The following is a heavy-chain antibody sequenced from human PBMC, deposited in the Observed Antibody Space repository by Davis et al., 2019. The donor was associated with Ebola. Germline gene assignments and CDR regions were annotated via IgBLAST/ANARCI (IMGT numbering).Heavy chain of an antibody. CDR2: IYPDDSDT. Sequence: GGSLKISCKGSGDSFTGHWIGWVRQVPGKGLEWMGNIYPDDSDTRYSPSFQGKVTLSADKSINTAYLHWSSLKASDTAFYYCARLMAASGAMWFDSWGQGTLVTVSS. CDR1: GDSFTGHW. CDR3: ARLMAASGAMWFDS. V-gene: IGHV5-51*01. J-gene: IGHJ5*01. D-gene: IGHD3-10*01.